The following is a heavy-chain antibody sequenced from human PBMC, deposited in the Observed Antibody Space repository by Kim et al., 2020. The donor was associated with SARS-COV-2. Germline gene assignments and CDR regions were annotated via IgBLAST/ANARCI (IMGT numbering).Heavy chain of an antibody. CDR3: ARDSPYDSSGYWGYFDY. D-gene: IGHD3-22*01. Sequence: FQGRVTITADKSTSTAYMELSSLRSEDTAVYYCARDSPYDSSGYWGYFDYWGQGTLVTVSS. V-gene: IGHV1-69*04. J-gene: IGHJ4*02.